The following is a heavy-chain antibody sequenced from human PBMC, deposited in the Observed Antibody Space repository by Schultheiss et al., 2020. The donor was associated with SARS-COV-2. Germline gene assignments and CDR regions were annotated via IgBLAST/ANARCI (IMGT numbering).Heavy chain of an antibody. V-gene: IGHV3-23*01. CDR1: GFTFTTYA. J-gene: IGHJ2*01. CDR3: AREGYGDGAYFDL. Sequence: GGSLRLSCAASGFTFTTYAMRWVRQAPGKGLEWVSSISGSGDSTFYADSVKGRFTISRDNSKNTLYLQMNSLRAEDTAVYYCAREGYGDGAYFDLWGRGTLVTVSS. D-gene: IGHD4-17*01. CDR2: ISGSGDST.